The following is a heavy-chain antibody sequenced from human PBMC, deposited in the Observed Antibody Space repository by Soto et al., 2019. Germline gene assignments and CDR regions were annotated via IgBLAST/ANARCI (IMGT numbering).Heavy chain of an antibody. J-gene: IGHJ4*02. CDR3: ARGVTAGVDY. V-gene: IGHV1-8*01. Sequence: QVQLVQSGAEVREPGASVKVSCKASGYSFTSLDINWVRQTTGQGLEWMGWMQPSSGRTGYAQKFQGRVTMTRDTSINTFYTELSSLTSDDTDFYYCARGVTAGVDYWGQGTLVTVSS. D-gene: IGHD1-26*01. CDR1: GYSFTSLD. CDR2: MQPSSGRT.